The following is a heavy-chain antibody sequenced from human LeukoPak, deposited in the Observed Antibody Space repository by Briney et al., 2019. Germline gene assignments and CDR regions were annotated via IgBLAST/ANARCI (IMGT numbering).Heavy chain of an antibody. D-gene: IGHD5-12*01. CDR3: ARDIVATMWYYYYYMDV. J-gene: IGHJ6*03. CDR1: GFTFSSYE. Sequence: PGGSLRLSCAASGFTFSSYEMNWVRQAPGKGLEWVSYISSNGSTIYYADSVKGRFTISRDNAKNSLYLQMNSLRAEDTAVYYCARDIVATMWYYYYYMDVWGKGTTVTVSS. V-gene: IGHV3-48*03. CDR2: ISSNGSTI.